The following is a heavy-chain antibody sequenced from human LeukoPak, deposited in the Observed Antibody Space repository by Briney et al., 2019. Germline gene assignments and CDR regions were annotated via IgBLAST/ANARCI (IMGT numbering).Heavy chain of an antibody. CDR3: ARVMSWVVAATPPFDP. D-gene: IGHD2-15*01. CDR2: IIPIFGTA. V-gene: IGHV1-69*13. CDR1: GGTFSSYA. Sequence: SVKVSCKASGGTFSSYAISWVRQAPGQGLEWMGGIIPIFGTANYAQKFQGRVTITADESTSTAYMELSSPRSEDTAVYYCARVMSWVVAATPPFDPWGQGTLVTVSS. J-gene: IGHJ5*02.